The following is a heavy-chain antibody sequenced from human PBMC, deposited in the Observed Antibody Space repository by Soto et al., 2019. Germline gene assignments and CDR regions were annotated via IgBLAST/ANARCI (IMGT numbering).Heavy chain of an antibody. CDR1: GFTFSSYA. CDR3: AKDPEVVVTAPDY. Sequence: GGSLRLSCAASGFTFSSYAMNWVRQAPGKGLEWVSAISGSGGSTYYVDSVKGRFTISRDNSRNTLYLQMNSLRAEDTAVYYCAKDPEVVVTAPDYWGQGALVTVSS. CDR2: ISGSGGST. D-gene: IGHD2-21*02. J-gene: IGHJ4*02. V-gene: IGHV3-23*01.